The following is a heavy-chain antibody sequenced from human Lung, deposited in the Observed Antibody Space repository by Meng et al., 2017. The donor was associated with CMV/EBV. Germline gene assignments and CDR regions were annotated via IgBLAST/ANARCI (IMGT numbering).Heavy chain of an antibody. J-gene: IGHJ4*02. CDR3: ARHRGDYYFDY. V-gene: IGHV3-74*01. CDR1: GFTFSSYW. CDR2: ISSDGSST. Sequence: GESLKISCAASGFTFSSYWMHWVRQAPGKGLVWVSRISSDGSSTIYADSVKGRFTISRDNAKNTLYLQMNSLRGEDTAVYYCARHRGDYYFDYWGQGTLVTVSS. D-gene: IGHD2-21*02.